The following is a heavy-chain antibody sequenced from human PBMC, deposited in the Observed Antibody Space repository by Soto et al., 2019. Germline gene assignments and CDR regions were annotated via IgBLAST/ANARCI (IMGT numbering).Heavy chain of an antibody. CDR2: IIVGNGRT. V-gene: IGHV1-58*01. D-gene: IGHD2-15*01. Sequence: SVKVSCKASGFTFSNSAVQWVRQARGQRLEWIGWIIVGNGRTNFAQELQGRLTISRDMSTNTAYMELSGLRSEDTAFYYCAAELYSGGRCRSFDIWGQGTMVTVSS. CDR3: AAELYSGGRCRSFDI. CDR1: GFTFSNSA. J-gene: IGHJ3*02.